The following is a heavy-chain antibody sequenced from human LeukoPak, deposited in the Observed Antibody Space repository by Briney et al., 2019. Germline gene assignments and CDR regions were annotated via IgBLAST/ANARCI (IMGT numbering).Heavy chain of an antibody. Sequence: SETLSLTCTVSGGSISSYYWSWIRQPAGKGLEWIGRFYTSGSTNYNPSLKSRVTMSVDTSKNQFSLKLSSVTAADTAVYYCARDRHSSGWYGIRFDPWGQGTLVTVSS. CDR1: GGSISSYY. V-gene: IGHV4-4*07. CDR3: ARDRHSSGWYGIRFDP. D-gene: IGHD6-19*01. J-gene: IGHJ5*02. CDR2: FYTSGST.